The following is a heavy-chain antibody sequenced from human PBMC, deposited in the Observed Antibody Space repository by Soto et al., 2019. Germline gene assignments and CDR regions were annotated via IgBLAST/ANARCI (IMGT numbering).Heavy chain of an antibody. Sequence: WGSLSLPRSVPGFCFSGYTNHWGRQQPEKGLEYVSSIDTNGVSTYYADSVKGRFTISRDNSKNTLYLQMSSLRAEDTAVYYCVKDRYVDYWGQGALVTVSS. V-gene: IGHV3-64D*06. CDR2: IDTNGVST. J-gene: IGHJ4*02. CDR3: VKDRYVDY. CDR1: GFCFSGYT.